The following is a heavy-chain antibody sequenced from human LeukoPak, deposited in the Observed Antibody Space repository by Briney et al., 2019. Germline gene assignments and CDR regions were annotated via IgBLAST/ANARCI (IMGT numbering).Heavy chain of an antibody. V-gene: IGHV3-7*01. D-gene: IGHD6-19*01. Sequence: PGGSLRLSCEASGFTFSSHWMSWVRQAPGKGLEWVAIIKQDGSEKDYVDSVTGRFTVSRDNVKNSLYLQMNSLRDEDTAVYYCARDTSAWRYGMDVWGQGTTVTVSS. J-gene: IGHJ6*02. CDR3: ARDTSAWRYGMDV. CDR2: IKQDGSEK. CDR1: GFTFSSHW.